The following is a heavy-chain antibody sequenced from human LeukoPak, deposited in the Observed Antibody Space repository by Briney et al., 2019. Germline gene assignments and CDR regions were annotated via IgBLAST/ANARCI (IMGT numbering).Heavy chain of an antibody. D-gene: IGHD1/OR15-1a*01. CDR1: GTSFTHYY. CDR2: INHSGDT. V-gene: IGHV4-34*01. CDR3: ARGPGTVGLSP. Sequence: SETLSLACNVSGTSFTHYYWSWIRQTPEKGLEWIGQINHSGDTSYNPSLRSRITLSVDRSKNQFSLKVTSVTAADTGVYYCARGPGTVGLSPWGQGTLVTVSS. J-gene: IGHJ5*02.